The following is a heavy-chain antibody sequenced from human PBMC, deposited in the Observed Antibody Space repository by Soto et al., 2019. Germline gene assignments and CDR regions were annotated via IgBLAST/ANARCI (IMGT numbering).Heavy chain of an antibody. J-gene: IGHJ4*02. V-gene: IGHV3-74*01. CDR2: INSDGSST. D-gene: IGHD6-19*01. CDR3: VRGEGGWETY. CDR1: GFTFSSYW. Sequence: EVQLMESGGGLVQPGGSLRLSCAASGFTFSSYWMHWVRQAPGKGLVWVSRINSDGSSTTYADSVKGRFTISRDNSKNTLYLQMNSLRAEDTAVYYCVRGEGGWETYWGQGTLVTVSS.